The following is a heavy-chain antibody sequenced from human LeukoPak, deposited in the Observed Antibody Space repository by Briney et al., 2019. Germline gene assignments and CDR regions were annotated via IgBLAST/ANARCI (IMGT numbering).Heavy chain of an antibody. CDR3: ARGRTIVRGVPAFDY. CDR1: GFTLSSNY. V-gene: IGHV3-66*01. J-gene: IGHJ4*02. Sequence: GGSLRLSCAASGFTLSSNYMSWVRQPPGKVLEWVSFIYTGGSTYYAESVKCRFATSRDNTKITLYLQMNSLRGEDTAVYYCARGRTIVRGVPAFDYWGQGTLVTVSS. D-gene: IGHD3-10*01. CDR2: IYTGGST.